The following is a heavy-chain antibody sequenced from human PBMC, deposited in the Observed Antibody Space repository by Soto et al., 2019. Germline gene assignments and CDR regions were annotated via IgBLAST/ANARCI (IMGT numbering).Heavy chain of an antibody. CDR1: GASVAGGSYY. Sequence: QVQLRESGPGLVKPSQTLSLTCSVSGASVAGGSYYWSWVRQPPGKGLEWIGYIPSRGRTFYNPSLTSRGTIPADTSKTPLSLPLTSVTAADTAVYYCARDTYSGYDFGLWGQGTLVTVSS. J-gene: IGHJ5*02. D-gene: IGHD5-12*01. CDR2: IPSRGRT. CDR3: ARDTYSGYDFGL. V-gene: IGHV4-30-4*01.